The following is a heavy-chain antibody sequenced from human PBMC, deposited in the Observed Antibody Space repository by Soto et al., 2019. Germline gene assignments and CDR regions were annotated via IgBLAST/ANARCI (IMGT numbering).Heavy chain of an antibody. CDR2: FYYSWST. D-gene: IGHD3-16*01. Sequence: QLQVQESGPGLVKPSETLSLTCTVSGGSISSSTYYWGWIRQPPGKGLEWIGSFYYSWSTDYNPSLKSRVTISVDTSKNQFSLNLSSVTAADTGVYSCAITLGGNYFGMDVWGHGTSVTVSS. CDR1: GGSISSSTYY. V-gene: IGHV4-39*01. CDR3: AITLGGNYFGMDV. J-gene: IGHJ6*01.